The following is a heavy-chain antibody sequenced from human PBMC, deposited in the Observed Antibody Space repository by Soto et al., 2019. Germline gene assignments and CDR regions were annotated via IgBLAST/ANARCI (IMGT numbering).Heavy chain of an antibody. CDR2: INPNSGGT. CDR1: GYTFAGYY. CDR3: ARDPAQNWNYVDY. J-gene: IGHJ4*02. V-gene: IGHV1-2*02. Sequence: ASVKVSCKASGYTFAGYYMHWVRQAPGQGLEWMGWINPNSGGTNYAQKFQGRVTMTRDTSISTAYMELSRLRSDDTAVYYCARDPAQNWNYVDYWGQGTLVTVSS. D-gene: IGHD1-1*01.